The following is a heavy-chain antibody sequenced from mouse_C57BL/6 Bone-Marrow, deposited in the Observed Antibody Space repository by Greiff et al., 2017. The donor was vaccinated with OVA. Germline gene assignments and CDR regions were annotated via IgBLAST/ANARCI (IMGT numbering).Heavy chain of an antibody. D-gene: IGHD1-1*01. CDR1: GYTFTSYW. CDR2: IYPGSGST. J-gene: IGHJ2*01. V-gene: IGHV1-55*01. CDR3: ARAATVENYFDY. Sequence: VQLQQSGAELVKPGASVKMSCKASGYTFTSYWITWVKQRPGQGLEWIGDIYPGSGSTNYNEKFKSKATLTVDTSSSTAYMQLSSLTSEDSAVYYCARAATVENYFDYWGQGTTLTVSS.